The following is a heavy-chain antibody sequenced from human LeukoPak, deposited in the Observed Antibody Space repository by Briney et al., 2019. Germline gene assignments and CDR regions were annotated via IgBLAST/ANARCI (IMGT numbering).Heavy chain of an antibody. CDR2: IDAGNGDT. Sequence: ASVKVSCKASGYTFSDYAMHWVRQAPGQRFEWMGWIDAGNGDTRYSQKFQGRVTITRDTSASTAYMELSSLRSEDTAVYYCASFQGSGSYFDYWGQGTLVTVSS. D-gene: IGHD1-26*01. V-gene: IGHV1-3*01. CDR3: ASFQGSGSYFDY. J-gene: IGHJ4*02. CDR1: GYTFSDYA.